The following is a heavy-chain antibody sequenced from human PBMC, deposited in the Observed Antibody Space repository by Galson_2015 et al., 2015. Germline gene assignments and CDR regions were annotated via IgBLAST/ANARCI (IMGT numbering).Heavy chain of an antibody. CDR2: IFWGDAT. CDR1: GFSFSTSGVG. V-gene: IGHV2-5*02. D-gene: IGHD3-3*01. CDR3: AHTRMSIFGVVTGGTFDV. J-gene: IGHJ3*01. Sequence: PALVKPTQTLTLTCTFSGFSFSTSGVGVAWIRQPPGKALEWLTLIFWGDATRYNPSLKSRLSITKDTSKNQVVLTMTNLDPFDTATYYCAHTRMSIFGVVTGGTFDVWGQGTVVTVPS.